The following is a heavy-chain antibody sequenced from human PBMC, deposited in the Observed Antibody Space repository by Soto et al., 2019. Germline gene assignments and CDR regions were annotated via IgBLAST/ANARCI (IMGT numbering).Heavy chain of an antibody. D-gene: IGHD3-16*01. CDR2: ISYDGSNK. J-gene: IGHJ4*02. Sequence: GGSLRLSCAASGFTFSSYDMHWVRQAPGKGLEWVAVISYDGSNKYYADSVKGRFTISRDNSKNTLYLQMNSLRGEDTAVYYCAKDGDSWGYFDYWGQGTLVTVSS. CDR3: AKDGDSWGYFDY. V-gene: IGHV3-30*18. CDR1: GFTFSSYD.